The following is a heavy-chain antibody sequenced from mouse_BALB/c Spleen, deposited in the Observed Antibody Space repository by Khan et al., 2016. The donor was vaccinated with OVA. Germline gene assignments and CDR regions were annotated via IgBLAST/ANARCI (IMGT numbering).Heavy chain of an antibody. V-gene: IGHV2-6-1*01. J-gene: IGHJ4*01. D-gene: IGHD2-10*01. CDR1: GFSLTNYG. Sequence: VQLVESGPGLVAPSQSLSITCTISGFSLTNYGVHWVRQPPGKGLEWLVVIWSDGSTTYNSPLKSRLTISKDNSKCQVFLKMNSLQTDDTAMYFCARQPYYHYNIMDYWGQGTSVTVSS. CDR2: IWSDGST. CDR3: ARQPYYHYNIMDY.